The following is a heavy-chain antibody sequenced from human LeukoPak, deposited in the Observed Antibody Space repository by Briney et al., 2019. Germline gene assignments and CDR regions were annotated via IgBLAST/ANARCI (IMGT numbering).Heavy chain of an antibody. V-gene: IGHV4-61*02. CDR1: GGSISSGSYY. D-gene: IGHD1-1*01. CDR3: ARFDGIPGWFDP. Sequence: SQTLSLTCTVSGGSISSGSYYWSWIRQPAGKGLEGIGRIYTSGSTNYNPSLKSRVTISVDTSKDQFSLKLSSVTAADTAVYYCARFDGIPGWFDPWGQGTLVTVSS. J-gene: IGHJ5*02. CDR2: IYTSGST.